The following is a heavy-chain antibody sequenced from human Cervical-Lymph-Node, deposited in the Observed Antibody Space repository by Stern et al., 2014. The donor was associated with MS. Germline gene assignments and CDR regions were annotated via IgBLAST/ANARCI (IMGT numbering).Heavy chain of an antibody. J-gene: IGHJ6*02. V-gene: IGHV3-30*03. Sequence: VQLEESGGGVVQPGRSLTLSCAASGFGLSNSGMHWVRQAPGKGLEWVAVMSFVGGNKKYGDSVKGRFSISRDMANNTLFLQMNSLRPEDTAVYYCMGVGDAMHVWGQGTTVIVSS. CDR2: MSFVGGNK. CDR1: GFGLSNSG. CDR3: MGVGDAMHV.